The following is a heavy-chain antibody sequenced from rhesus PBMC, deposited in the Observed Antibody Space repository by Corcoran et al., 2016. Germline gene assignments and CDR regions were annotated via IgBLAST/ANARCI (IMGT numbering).Heavy chain of an antibody. CDR2: IYGSGSST. V-gene: IGHV4-169*02. CDR1: GGSISSSY. Sequence: QLQLQESGPGLVKPSETLSVTCAVSGGSISSSYWSWIRQAPWKGLELIGYIYGSGSSTNYNPSLNSRVTLSVDTSKNQLSLKLSSVTTADTAVYYCASNEDDYGYYYNVWGQGVLVTVSS. J-gene: IGHJ4*01. CDR3: ASNEDDYGYYYNV. D-gene: IGHD3-9*01.